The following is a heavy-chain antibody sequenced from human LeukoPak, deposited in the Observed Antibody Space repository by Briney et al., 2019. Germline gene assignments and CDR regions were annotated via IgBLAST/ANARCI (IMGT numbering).Heavy chain of an antibody. Sequence: GGSVRLSCASSGFTFSIYLMSWARQAPGKGLEWVANIKQDGSEKYYVESVKGRFTISRDNAKNSLYLQMNSLRAEDTAVYYCARDLLGNYFDYWGQGTLVTVSS. CDR3: ARDLLGNYFDY. J-gene: IGHJ4*02. CDR2: IKQDGSEK. D-gene: IGHD2-21*01. CDR1: GFTFSIYL. V-gene: IGHV3-7*04.